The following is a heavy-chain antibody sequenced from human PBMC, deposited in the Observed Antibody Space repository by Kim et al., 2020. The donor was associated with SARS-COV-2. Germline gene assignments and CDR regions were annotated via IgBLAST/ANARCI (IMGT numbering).Heavy chain of an antibody. D-gene: IGHD2-21*02. CDR3: ASQPVTNYYYYYGMDV. Sequence: GTGRFTISRDNAKNSLYLQMNSLRAEDTAVYYCASQPVTNYYYYYGMDVWGQGTTVTVSS. V-gene: IGHV3-21*01. J-gene: IGHJ6*02.